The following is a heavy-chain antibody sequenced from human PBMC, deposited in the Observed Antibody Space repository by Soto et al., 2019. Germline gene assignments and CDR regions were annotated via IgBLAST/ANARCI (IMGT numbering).Heavy chain of an antibody. Sequence: DVQLVESGGGLVKPGGSLRLSCAASGFNFITFSMNWVRQAPGKGLEWVSSISASSSSIYYAESVKGRFTVSRDNAKNSLYLQMCSLAGEDSALYSVVTVAYNRDAFDRWGQGTTVT. D-gene: IGHD1-20*01. V-gene: IGHV3-21*01. J-gene: IGHJ3*02. CDR2: ISASSSSI. CDR1: GFNFITFS. CDR3: VTVAYNRDAFDR.